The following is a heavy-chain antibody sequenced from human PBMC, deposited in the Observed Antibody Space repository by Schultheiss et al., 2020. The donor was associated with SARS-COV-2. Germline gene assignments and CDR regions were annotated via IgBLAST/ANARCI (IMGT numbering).Heavy chain of an antibody. J-gene: IGHJ4*02. Sequence: ASVKVSCKASGYTFTSYAMHWVRQAPGQRLEWMGWISAYNGNTNYAQKLQGRVTMTTDTSTSTAYMELRSLRSDDTAVYYCARSGMYTAVAVDFDYWGQGTLVTVSS. CDR2: ISAYNGNT. CDR3: ARSGMYTAVAVDFDY. CDR1: GYTFTSYA. V-gene: IGHV1-18*01. D-gene: IGHD6-19*01.